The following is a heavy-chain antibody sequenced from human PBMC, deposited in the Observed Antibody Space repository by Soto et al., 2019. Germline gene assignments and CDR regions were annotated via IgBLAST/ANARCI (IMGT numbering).Heavy chain of an antibody. CDR3: ARDSPSRRLGELLLSWFDP. CDR2: IYYSGST. CDR1: GGSISSGGYY. J-gene: IGHJ5*02. D-gene: IGHD3-16*02. Sequence: SETLSLTCTVSGGSISSGGYYWSWIRQHPGKGLEWIGYIYYSGSTYYNPSLKSRVTISVDTSKNQFSLKLSSVTAADTAVYYCARDSPSRRLGELLLSWFDPWGQGTLVTVSS. V-gene: IGHV4-31*03.